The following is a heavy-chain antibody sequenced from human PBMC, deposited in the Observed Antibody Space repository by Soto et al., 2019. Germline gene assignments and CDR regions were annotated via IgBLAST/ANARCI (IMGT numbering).Heavy chain of an antibody. D-gene: IGHD3-10*02. CDR3: AHYVSTSPAGWFDP. V-gene: IGHV2-5*02. CDR2: IYWDDDK. CDR1: GLSLSTSGEA. Sequence: QITLKESGPTLVKPTQTLTLTCTFSGLSLSTSGEAVGWIRQPPGKALEWLALIYWDDDKRYHPTLKTRLTITKDTSKNQVVLTLTNMDPVDTATYYCAHYVSTSPAGWFDPWGQGILVPVSS. J-gene: IGHJ5*02.